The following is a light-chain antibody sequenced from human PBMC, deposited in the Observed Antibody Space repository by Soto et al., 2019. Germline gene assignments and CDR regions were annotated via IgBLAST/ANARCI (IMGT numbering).Light chain of an antibody. J-gene: IGKJ2*01. V-gene: IGKV3-11*01. Sequence: EIVLTQSPATLSLSPGERATLSCRASQSVSSYLAWYQQKPGQAPRLLIYDASNRATGIPARFSGSGSGTDFTLTISSLEPEDFAVYYCQQRSNWPGSTCGQGTKLEIK. CDR3: QQRSNWPGST. CDR1: QSVSSY. CDR2: DAS.